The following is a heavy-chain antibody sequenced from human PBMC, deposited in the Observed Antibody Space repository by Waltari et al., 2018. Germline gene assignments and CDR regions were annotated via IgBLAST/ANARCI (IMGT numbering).Heavy chain of an antibody. V-gene: IGHV3-7*01. D-gene: IGHD5-12*01. CDR2: RNQGGSEK. Sequence: EVRLVESGGGMVQPGGSLRLSCPASGLAARPYWLGWVRQAPGEGLRWVGNRNQGGSEKYYVDSVEGRFTISRDNAKNSVFLQMSSLKDEDTAVYYCAREVALPSSYYYMDVWGKGSTFSVSS. CDR3: AREVALPSSYYYMDV. J-gene: IGHJ6*03. CDR1: GLAARPYW.